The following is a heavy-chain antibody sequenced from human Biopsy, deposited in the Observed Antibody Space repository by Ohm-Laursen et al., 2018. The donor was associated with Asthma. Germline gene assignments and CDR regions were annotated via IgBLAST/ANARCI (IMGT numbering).Heavy chain of an antibody. J-gene: IGHJ4*02. CDR2: ISYDGNHK. D-gene: IGHD5-12*01. CDR3: AKRRGYSGHDNDY. CDR1: GFMFRSFG. Sequence: RSLRLSCSASGFMFRSFGMHCVRQAPGKGLEWVAVISYDGNHKFYEDSVKGRFTISRDNSKNTLYLQMNSLRTEDTAVYYCAKRRGYSGHDNDYWGQGTLVIVSS. V-gene: IGHV3-30*18.